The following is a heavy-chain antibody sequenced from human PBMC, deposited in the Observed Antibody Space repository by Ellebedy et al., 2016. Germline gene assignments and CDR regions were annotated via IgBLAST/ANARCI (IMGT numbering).Heavy chain of an antibody. D-gene: IGHD3-9*01. CDR1: GFTFSSYS. CDR3: AKDMDDILTGYATRFDY. Sequence: GGSLRLSXAASGFTFSSYSMNWVRQAPGKGLEWVAVIWYDGSNKYYADSVKGRFTISRDNSKNTLYLQMNSLRAEDTAVYYCAKDMDDILTGYATRFDYWGQGTLVTVSS. V-gene: IGHV3-30*02. CDR2: IWYDGSNK. J-gene: IGHJ4*02.